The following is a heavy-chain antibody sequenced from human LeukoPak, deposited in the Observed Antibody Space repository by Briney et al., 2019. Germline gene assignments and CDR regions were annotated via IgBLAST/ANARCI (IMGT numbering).Heavy chain of an antibody. D-gene: IGHD2-21*02. CDR3: AKDDSGAYCGGDCVSTFDY. V-gene: IGHV3-23*01. Sequence: GGSLRLSCAASGFTFSSYAMSWVRQAPGKGLEWVSAISGSGGSTYYADSVKGRFTISRDNSKNTLYLQMNSLRAEDTAVYYCAKDDSGAYCGGDCVSTFDYWGQGTLVTVSS. CDR2: ISGSGGST. J-gene: IGHJ4*02. CDR1: GFTFSSYA.